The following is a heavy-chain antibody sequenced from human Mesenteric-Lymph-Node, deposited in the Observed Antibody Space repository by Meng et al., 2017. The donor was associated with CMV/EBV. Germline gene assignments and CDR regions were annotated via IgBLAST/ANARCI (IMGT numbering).Heavy chain of an antibody. Sequence: GESLKISCAASGFTFSSYAMHWVRQAPGKGLEWVAVISYDGSNKYYADSVKGRFTISRDNSKNTLYLQMNSLRAEDTAVYYCAKDSGARSGFDSWGQGTLVTVSS. V-gene: IGHV3-30*04. CDR1: GFTFSSYA. D-gene: IGHD4/OR15-4a*01. CDR3: AKDSGARSGFDS. CDR2: ISYDGSNK. J-gene: IGHJ4*02.